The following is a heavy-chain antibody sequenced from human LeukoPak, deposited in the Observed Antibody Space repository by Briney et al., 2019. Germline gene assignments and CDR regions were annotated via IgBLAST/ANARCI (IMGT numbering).Heavy chain of an antibody. V-gene: IGHV4-59*01. Sequence: SETLSLTCTLSGGSISSYYWRWIRQPPGKGLEWIANIYNTGGTHYNPSLSSRVTISRDTGKRQLSLDLISVSAADTPVFLCVSRGRNSRGGHDYLWGRGTLVTVSS. CDR3: VSRGRNSRGGHDYL. J-gene: IGHJ4*02. CDR1: GGSISSYY. D-gene: IGHD6-25*01. CDR2: IYNTGGT.